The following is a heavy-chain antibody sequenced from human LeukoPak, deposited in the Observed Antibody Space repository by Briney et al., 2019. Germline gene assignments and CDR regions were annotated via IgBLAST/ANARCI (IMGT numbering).Heavy chain of an antibody. J-gene: IGHJ4*02. V-gene: IGHV3-53*01. D-gene: IGHD6-6*01. Sequence: PGGSLRLSCAASGFTVSSNYMSWVRQAPGKGLEWVSVIYSGGSTYYAGSVKGRFTISRDNSKNTLYLQMNSLRAEDTAVYYCARDPYSSLMGYWGQGTLVTVSS. CDR2: IYSGGST. CDR1: GFTVSSNY. CDR3: ARDPYSSLMGY.